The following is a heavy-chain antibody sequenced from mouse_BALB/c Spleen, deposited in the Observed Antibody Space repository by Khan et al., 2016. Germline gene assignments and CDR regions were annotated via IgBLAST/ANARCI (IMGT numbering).Heavy chain of an antibody. CDR1: AFTFSNYT. Sequence: EVELVESGGGLVKPGGSLKLSCAASAFTFSNYTMSWVRQTPEKRLEWVATISNGGSYTYYPDSVKGRFTISRDNAKNTLYLQMSSLKSEDTAMYYCTRGYDYDRYAMDYWGQGTSVIVSS. D-gene: IGHD2-4*01. J-gene: IGHJ4*01. CDR3: TRGYDYDRYAMDY. V-gene: IGHV5-6-4*01. CDR2: ISNGGSYT.